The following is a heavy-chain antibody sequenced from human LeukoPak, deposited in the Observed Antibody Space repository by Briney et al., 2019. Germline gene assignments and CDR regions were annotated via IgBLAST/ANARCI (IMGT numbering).Heavy chain of an antibody. CDR3: ASGYDSSGYYGSFNDY. CDR2: ISSSSSYI. J-gene: IGHJ4*02. V-gene: IGHV3-21*01. Sequence: GGSLRLSCAASGFTFSSYSMNWVRRAPGKGLEWVSSISSSSSYIYYADSVKGRFTISRDNAKNSLYLQMNSLRAEDTAVYYCASGYDSSGYYGSFNDYWGQGTLVTVSS. D-gene: IGHD3-22*01. CDR1: GFTFSSYS.